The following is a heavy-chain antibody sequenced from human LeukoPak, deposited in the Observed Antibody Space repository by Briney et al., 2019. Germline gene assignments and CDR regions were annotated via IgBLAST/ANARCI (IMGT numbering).Heavy chain of an antibody. CDR1: GFTFGDYA. J-gene: IGHJ6*02. V-gene: IGHV3-49*04. CDR3: NRARRGFGEFFDYYYYGMDV. Sequence: GGSLRLSCTASGFTFGDYAMSWVGQAPGKGLEWVGFIRSKAYGGTKEYDASVKGRFTISRDDSKSIAYLQMNSLKTEDTAVYYCNRARRGFGEFFDYYYYGMDVWGQGTTVTVSS. D-gene: IGHD3-10*01. CDR2: IRSKAYGGTK.